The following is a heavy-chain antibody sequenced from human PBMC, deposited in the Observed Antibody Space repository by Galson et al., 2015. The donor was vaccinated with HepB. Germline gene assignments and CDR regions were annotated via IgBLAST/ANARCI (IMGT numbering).Heavy chain of an antibody. J-gene: IGHJ4*02. CDR1: GYTFTSYY. D-gene: IGHD5-12*01. V-gene: IGHV1-46*04. CDR3: ARGRNKSGYDFDLDY. Sequence: SVKVSCKASGYTFTSYYMHWVRQAPGQGLEWMGIINPSGGSTSYAQKLQGRVTMTRDTSTSTVYMELSSLRSEDTAVYYCARGRNKSGYDFDLDYWGQGTLVTVSS. CDR2: INPSGGST.